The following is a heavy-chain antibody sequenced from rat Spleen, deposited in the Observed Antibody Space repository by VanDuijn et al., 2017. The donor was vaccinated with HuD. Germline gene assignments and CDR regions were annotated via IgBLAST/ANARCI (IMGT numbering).Heavy chain of an antibody. CDR1: GFPFSDYN. V-gene: IGHV5S10*01. CDR2: IIYDGSRT. Sequence: EVQLVESGGDLVQPGRSLKLSCAASGFPFSDYNMAWVRQVPKKGLEWVATIIYDGSRTYYRDSVKGRFTMSRDNAKSTLNLEMDSLRSEDTATYYCTRDRETTRAYYFDYWGQGVMVTVSS. J-gene: IGHJ2*01. D-gene: IGHD1-4*01. CDR3: TRDRETTRAYYFDY.